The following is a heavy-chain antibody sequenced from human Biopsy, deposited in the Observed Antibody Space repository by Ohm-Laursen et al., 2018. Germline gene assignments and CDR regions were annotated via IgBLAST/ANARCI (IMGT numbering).Heavy chain of an antibody. D-gene: IGHD3-3*01. J-gene: IGHJ4*02. CDR2: IHHSGST. V-gene: IGHV4-34*01. CDR3: ARGEYYAYWSGARKLNYFDY. Sequence: SQTLSLTCAVPVGSFRGTYWRWIRHTPRKGLEWVGEIHHSGSTKLNTSFESRVTIAVDTSKNHFSLSLFHVTAGGAARYFCARGEYYAYWSGARKLNYFDYWGQGTLVIVSS. CDR1: VGSFRGTY.